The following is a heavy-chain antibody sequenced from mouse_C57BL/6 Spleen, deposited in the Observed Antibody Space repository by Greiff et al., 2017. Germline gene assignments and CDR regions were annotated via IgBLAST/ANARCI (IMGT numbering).Heavy chain of an antibody. J-gene: IGHJ2*01. V-gene: IGHV1-52*01. CDR3: AIHGSSYHDY. Sequence: QVQLQQPGAELVRPGSSVKLSCKASGYTFTSYWMHWVKQRPIQGLEWIGNIDPSDSETHYNQKFKDKATLTVNKSSSTAYMQLSSLTSEDSAVYYCAIHGSSYHDYWGQGTTLTVSS. D-gene: IGHD1-1*01. CDR1: GYTFTSYW. CDR2: IDPSDSET.